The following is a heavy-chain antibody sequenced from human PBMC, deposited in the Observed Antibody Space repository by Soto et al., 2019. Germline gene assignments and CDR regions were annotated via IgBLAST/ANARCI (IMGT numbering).Heavy chain of an antibody. J-gene: IGHJ4*02. CDR2: ISGSGGST. CDR3: AKEGSYALRGSIVIDY. V-gene: IGHV3-23*01. D-gene: IGHD3-16*01. CDR1: GFTFSSYA. Sequence: GGSLRLSCAASGFTFSSYAMSWVRQAPGKGLEWVSAISGSGGSTYYADSVKGRFTISRDNSKNTLYLQMNSLRAEDTAVYYCAKEGSYALRGSIVIDYWGQGTLVTVSS.